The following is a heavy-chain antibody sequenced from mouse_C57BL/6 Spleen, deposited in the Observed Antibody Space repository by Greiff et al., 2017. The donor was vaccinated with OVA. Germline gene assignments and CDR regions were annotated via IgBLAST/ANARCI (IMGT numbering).Heavy chain of an antibody. CDR1: GYTFTSYW. J-gene: IGHJ4*01. D-gene: IGHD2-4*01. CDR3: ARSDYEHAMDY. Sequence: QVQLQQSGAELVRPGTSVKLSCKASGYTFTSYWMHWVKQRPGQGLEWIGVIDPSDSYTNYNQKFKGKATLTVDTSSSTAYMQLSSLTSEDSAVYYCARSDYEHAMDYWGQGTSVTVSS. V-gene: IGHV1-59*01. CDR2: IDPSDSYT.